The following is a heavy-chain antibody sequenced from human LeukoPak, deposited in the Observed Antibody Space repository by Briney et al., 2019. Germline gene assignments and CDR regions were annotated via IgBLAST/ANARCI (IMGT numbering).Heavy chain of an antibody. CDR3: ARGPYWSYYMDV. V-gene: IGHV5-51*01. J-gene: IGHJ6*03. CDR2: NYPGGSDN. CDR1: DYSITSYW. D-gene: IGHD1-1*01. Sequence: GEFLKICCKGSDYSITSYWICWVRQMAGKGLEWMGINYPGGSDNRYSPSFKGQVTISADKSISTAYLQWSSLKASDTAMYYCARGPYWSYYMDVWGKGTTVTVSS.